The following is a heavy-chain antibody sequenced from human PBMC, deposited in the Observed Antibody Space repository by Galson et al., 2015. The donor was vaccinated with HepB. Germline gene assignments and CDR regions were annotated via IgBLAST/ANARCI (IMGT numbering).Heavy chain of an antibody. J-gene: IGHJ5*02. D-gene: IGHD1-26*01. Sequence: SLRLSCAASGFTVSSNYMSWVRQAPGKGLEWVSVIYSGGSTYYADSVKGRFTISRDNSKNTLYLQMNSLRAEDTAVYYCARAATGLRWFDPWGQGTLVTVSS. CDR3: ARAATGLRWFDP. CDR1: GFTVSSNY. CDR2: IYSGGST. V-gene: IGHV3-66*01.